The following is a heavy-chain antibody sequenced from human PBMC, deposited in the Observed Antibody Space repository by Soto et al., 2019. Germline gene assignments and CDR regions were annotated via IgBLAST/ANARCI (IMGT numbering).Heavy chain of an antibody. J-gene: IGHJ4*02. CDR3: ARRATYYHYFDY. CDR2: IYPGDSDT. CDR1: GYSFTSDW. V-gene: IGHV5-51*01. Sequence: EVQLVPSGAEVKKPGESLKISCKGSGYSFTSDWIAWVRQMPGKGLEYMGIIYPGDSDTRYSPSFQGQVTISADKSTSTAYVQWSSLKASDTAIYYCARRATYYHYFDYWGQGTLVTVSS. D-gene: IGHD3-16*01.